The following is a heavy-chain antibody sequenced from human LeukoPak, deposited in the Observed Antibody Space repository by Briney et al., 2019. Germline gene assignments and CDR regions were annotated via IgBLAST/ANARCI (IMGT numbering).Heavy chain of an antibody. J-gene: IGHJ4*02. D-gene: IGHD5-18*01. CDR3: ARTQKRGYSYGTPFDY. V-gene: IGHV1-69*04. Sequence: GASVKVSCKASGDTFSSYAISWGRQDPGQGLEWMGRIIPILGIANYAQKFQGRVTITADKSTSTAYMELSSLRSEDTAVYYCARTQKRGYSYGTPFDYWGQGTLVTVSS. CDR1: GDTFSSYA. CDR2: IIPILGIA.